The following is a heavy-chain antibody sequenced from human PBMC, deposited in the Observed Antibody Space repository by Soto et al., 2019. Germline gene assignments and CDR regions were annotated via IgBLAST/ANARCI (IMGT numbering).Heavy chain of an antibody. V-gene: IGHV4-34*01. Sequence: QVQLQQCGAGLLKPSETLSLSCAVYGGYFNDNYYTWFRQPPGKGLEWIGEISRSGTTKYIPSLKSRASISCDTSKTQVSLKVTSVTAADTAVYYCATSLWFGTQVELWGQGALVTVSS. CDR2: ISRSGTT. D-gene: IGHD3-10*01. CDR3: ATSLWFGTQVEL. CDR1: GGYFNDNY. J-gene: IGHJ5*02.